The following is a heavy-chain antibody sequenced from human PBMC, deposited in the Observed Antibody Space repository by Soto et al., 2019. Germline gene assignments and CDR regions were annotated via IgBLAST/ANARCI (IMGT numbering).Heavy chain of an antibody. CDR1: GYSFTSYW. V-gene: IGHV5-10-1*01. Sequence: GESLKISCKGSGYSFTSYWISCVRQMPWKGLEWMGRIDPSDSCTNYSPSFQGHVTISADKSISTAYLQWSSRKASDTAMYYCARRGSSSWSPYYYYGLDVWGQGTTVTVSS. CDR3: ARRGSSSWSPYYYYGLDV. J-gene: IGHJ6*02. D-gene: IGHD6-13*01. CDR2: IDPSDSCT.